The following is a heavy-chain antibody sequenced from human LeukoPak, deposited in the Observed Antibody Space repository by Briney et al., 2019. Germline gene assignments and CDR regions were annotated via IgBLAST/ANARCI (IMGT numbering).Heavy chain of an antibody. CDR1: GYTFTTYG. D-gene: IGHD1-1*01. V-gene: IGHV1-2*02. Sequence: GASVKVSCKASGYTFTTYGISWVRQAPGQGLEWMGWINPNSGGTNYAQKFQGRVTMTRDTSISTAYMKLSRLRSDDTAVYYCARTPNGNDVVVDAFDIWGQGTMVTVSS. J-gene: IGHJ3*02. CDR3: ARTPNGNDVVVDAFDI. CDR2: INPNSGGT.